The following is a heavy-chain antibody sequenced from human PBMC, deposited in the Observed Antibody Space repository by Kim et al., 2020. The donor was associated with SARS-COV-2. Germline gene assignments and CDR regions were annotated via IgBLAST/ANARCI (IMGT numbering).Heavy chain of an antibody. J-gene: IGHJ4*02. CDR2: IYYRSKWDN. CDR1: GDSVSSNSAA. V-gene: IGHV6-1*01. CDR3: AKGATTLTPYFEH. D-gene: IGHD5-12*01. Sequence: SQTLSLTCAISGDSVSSNSAAWNWIRQSPSTGLEWLGRIYYRSKWDNHYAASVEGRITITPDTYNKQFSLHLNSVTTNDTAVYYCAKGATTLTPYFEHWCQGTLDTGTS.